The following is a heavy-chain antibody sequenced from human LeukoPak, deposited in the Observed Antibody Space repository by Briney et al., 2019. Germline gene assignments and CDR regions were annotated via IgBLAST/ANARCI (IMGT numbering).Heavy chain of an antibody. Sequence: GGSLRLSCAASGFTFSSYAMSWVRQAPGKGLEWVSAISGSGGSTYYADSVKGRFTISRDNSKNTLYLQMNSLRTEDTAVYYCARGVGSYGSPSDCWGQGTLVTVSS. CDR2: ISGSGGST. CDR1: GFTFSSYA. J-gene: IGHJ4*02. V-gene: IGHV3-23*01. D-gene: IGHD4-17*01. CDR3: ARGVGSYGSPSDC.